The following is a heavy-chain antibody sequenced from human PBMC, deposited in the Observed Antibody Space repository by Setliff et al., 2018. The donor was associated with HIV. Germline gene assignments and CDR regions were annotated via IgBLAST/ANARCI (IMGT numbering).Heavy chain of an antibody. Sequence: SETLSLTCAVYGGSFSGYYWSWIRQPPGKGLEWIGEINHSGSTNYNPSLKSRVTISRDDSKSIAFLQMNSLKTEDTALYFCTWLVASESGWFDPWGQGTLVTVSS. D-gene: IGHD3-22*01. CDR2: INHSGST. CDR1: GGSFSGYY. CDR3: TWLVASESGWFDP. J-gene: IGHJ5*02. V-gene: IGHV4-34*01.